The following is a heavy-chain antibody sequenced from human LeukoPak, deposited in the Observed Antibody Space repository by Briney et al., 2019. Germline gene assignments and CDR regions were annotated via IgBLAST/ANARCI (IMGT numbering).Heavy chain of an antibody. CDR1: GGSFSGYY. CDR2: INHRGSA. CDR3: ARAPEYSSGYSDAFDI. J-gene: IGHJ3*02. Sequence: SETLSLTCAVYGGSFSGYYWTWLRQPPGKGLEWIGQINHRGSANYNPSLRGRVTISVDTSRNQFSLKLSSVTAADTAVYYCARAPEYSSGYSDAFDIWGQGTMVTVSS. V-gene: IGHV4-34*01. D-gene: IGHD3-22*01.